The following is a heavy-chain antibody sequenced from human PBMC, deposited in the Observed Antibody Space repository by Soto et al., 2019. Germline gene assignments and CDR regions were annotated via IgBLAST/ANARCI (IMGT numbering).Heavy chain of an antibody. CDR3: ARAPDPIGYCTNGVCLNNWFDP. J-gene: IGHJ5*02. D-gene: IGHD2-8*01. CDR2: INPKSGGT. Sequence: ASVKVSCKASGYTFTDYYIHWVRQAPGQGLEWMGWINPKSGGTNYAQKLQGRVTMTTDTSTSTAYMELGSLRSDDTAVYYCARAPDPIGYCTNGVCLNNWFDPWGQGTLVTVSS. CDR1: GYTFTDYY. V-gene: IGHV1-2*02.